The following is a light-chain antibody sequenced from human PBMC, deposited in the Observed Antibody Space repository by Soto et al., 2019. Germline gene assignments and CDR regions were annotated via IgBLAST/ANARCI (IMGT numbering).Light chain of an antibody. V-gene: IGKV3-15*01. CDR2: GAS. CDR3: QQYDNWPQT. Sequence: EIVMTQSPATLPVSPWERATLSFRASQSVSSDLAWYQHKPGQAPRLLIYGASTRATGIPARFSGRGSGTEFTLTISSLQSVDFAVYYCQQYDNWPQTFGQGTKVDIK. J-gene: IGKJ1*01. CDR1: QSVSSD.